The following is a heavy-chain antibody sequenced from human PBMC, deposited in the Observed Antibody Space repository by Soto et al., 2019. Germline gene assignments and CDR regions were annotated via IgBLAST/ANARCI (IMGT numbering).Heavy chain of an antibody. V-gene: IGHV1-69*13. CDR2: IIPIFGTA. CDR1: GGTFSSYA. D-gene: IGHD2-8*02. J-gene: IGHJ6*02. CDR3: ARALVDLNYYYYYGMDV. Sequence: ASVKVSCKASGGTFSSYAISWVRQAPGQGLEWMGGIIPIFGTANYAQKFQGRVTITADESTSTAYMELSSLRSEDTAVYYCARALVDLNYYYYYGMDVWGQGTTVNVSS.